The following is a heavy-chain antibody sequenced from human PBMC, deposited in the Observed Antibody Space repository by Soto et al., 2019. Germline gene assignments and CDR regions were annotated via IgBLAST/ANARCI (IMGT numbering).Heavy chain of an antibody. CDR2: ISAYNGNT. CDR1: GYTFTSYG. J-gene: IGHJ4*02. D-gene: IGHD2-2*01. V-gene: IGHV1-18*01. Sequence: ASVKVSCKASGYTFTSYGISWVRQAPGQGLEWMGWISAYNGNTNYAQKLQGRVTMTTDTSTSTAYMELRSLRSDDTAVYYCARINKGYCSSTSCYPGYYFDYWGQGTLVTVSS. CDR3: ARINKGYCSSTSCYPGYYFDY.